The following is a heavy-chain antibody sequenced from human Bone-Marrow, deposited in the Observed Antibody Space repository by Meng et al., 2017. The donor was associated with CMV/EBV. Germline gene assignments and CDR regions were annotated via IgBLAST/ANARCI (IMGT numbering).Heavy chain of an antibody. D-gene: IGHD4-11*01. Sequence: GGSLRLSCTASGFTFGDYAMSWVRQAPGKGLKWVGSIRSKAYGGTTEYAASVKGRFTISRDDSKGIAYLQMNSLRAEDTAVYYCATQGWTTVTPFDYWGQGTLVTVSS. V-gene: IGHV3-49*04. CDR3: ATQGWTTVTPFDY. CDR2: IRSKAYGGTT. CDR1: GFTFGDYA. J-gene: IGHJ4*02.